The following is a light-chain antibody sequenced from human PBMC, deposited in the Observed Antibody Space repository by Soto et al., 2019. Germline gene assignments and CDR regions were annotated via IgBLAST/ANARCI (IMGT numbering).Light chain of an antibody. Sequence: QPVLTQSPSASASLGASVKLTCTLSSGHSSYAIAWHQQQPEKGPRYLMKLNSDGSHSKGDWIPDRFSGSSSGAERYLTISSLQSEDEADYYCQTWGTGPWVFGGGTQLTVL. CDR1: SGHSSYA. CDR2: LNSDGSH. V-gene: IGLV4-69*01. CDR3: QTWGTGPWV. J-gene: IGLJ3*02.